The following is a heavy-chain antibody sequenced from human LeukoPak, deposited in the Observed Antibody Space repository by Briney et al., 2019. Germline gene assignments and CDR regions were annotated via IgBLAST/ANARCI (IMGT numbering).Heavy chain of an antibody. J-gene: IGHJ4*02. Sequence: GRSLRLSCAASGFTFSSYCMHWVRQAPGKGLEWVAVIWSDGSNEYYTAPVKGRFTISRDNSKNTLYLQMNSLRAEDTAVYYCAKYSARMGSRYFDYWGQGILVTVSS. V-gene: IGHV3-33*06. CDR1: GFTFSSYC. D-gene: IGHD1-26*01. CDR2: IWSDGSNE. CDR3: AKYSARMGSRYFDY.